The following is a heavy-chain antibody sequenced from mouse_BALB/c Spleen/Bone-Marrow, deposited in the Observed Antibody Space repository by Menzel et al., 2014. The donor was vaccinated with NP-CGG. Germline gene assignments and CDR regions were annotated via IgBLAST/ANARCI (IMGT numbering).Heavy chain of an antibody. J-gene: IGHJ3*01. CDR1: GFNIKDTY. V-gene: IGHV14-3*02. Sequence: VQLKDSGAELVKPGASVKLSCTASGFNIKDTYMHWVKQRPEQGLGWIGRIDPANGNTKYDPKFQGKATITADTSSNTAYLQLSSLTSEDTAVYYCARNGNYGAWFAYWGQGTLVTVSA. D-gene: IGHD2-1*01. CDR3: ARNGNYGAWFAY. CDR2: IDPANGNT.